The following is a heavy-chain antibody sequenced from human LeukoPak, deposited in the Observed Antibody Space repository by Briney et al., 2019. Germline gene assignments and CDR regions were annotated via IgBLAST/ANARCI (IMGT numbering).Heavy chain of an antibody. V-gene: IGHV4-61*01. D-gene: IGHD1-26*01. J-gene: IGHJ3*02. Sequence: SETLSLTCTVSGGSVSSGSYYWSWIRQPPGKGLEWIGYIYYSGSTNYNPSLKSRVTISVDTSKNQFSLKLSSVTAADTAVYYCARVGATYDAFGIWGQGTMVTVSS. CDR2: IYYSGST. CDR3: ARVGATYDAFGI. CDR1: GGSVSSGSYY.